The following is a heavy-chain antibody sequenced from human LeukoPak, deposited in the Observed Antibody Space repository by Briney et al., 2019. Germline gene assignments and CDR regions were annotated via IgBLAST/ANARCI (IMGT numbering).Heavy chain of an antibody. Sequence: EPQSRSCTVSGYSIRSDYYWGWIRPPPGKGLELNGSIYRSGITYYDPSLKSRVTISGDTSKNQFSLKLSSVTVADSAVYYCARAVRYYYDSSDKYWDYWGQGTLVTVS. CDR1: GYSIRSDYY. V-gene: IGHV4-38-2*02. D-gene: IGHD3-22*01. CDR2: IYRSGIT. J-gene: IGHJ4*02. CDR3: ARAVRYYYDSSDKYWDY.